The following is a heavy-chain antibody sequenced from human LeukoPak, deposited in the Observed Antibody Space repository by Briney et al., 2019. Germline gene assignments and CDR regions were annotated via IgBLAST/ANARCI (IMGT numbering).Heavy chain of an antibody. CDR3: VRGNQKYGDYVRD. CDR1: GYTFNKNY. J-gene: IGHJ4*02. CDR2: IYPGDSDT. V-gene: IGHV5-51*01. Sequence: GESLKISCKASGYTFNKNYVAWVRQVSGKGLEWMGIIYPGDSDTRYSPSFQGHVTISADESISTAFLQWSSVEATDSAMYYCVRGNQKYGDYVRDWGQGTLITISS. D-gene: IGHD4-17*01.